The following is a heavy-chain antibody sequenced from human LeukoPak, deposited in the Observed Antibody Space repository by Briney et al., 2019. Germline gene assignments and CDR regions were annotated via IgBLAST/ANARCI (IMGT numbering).Heavy chain of an antibody. V-gene: IGHV4-34*01. CDR1: GGSFSGYY. Sequence: KPSETLSLTCAVYGGSFSGYYWSWIRQPPGKGLGWIGEINHSGSTNYNPSLKSRVTISVDTSKNQFSLKLSSVTAADTAVYYCARGHNPHYDFWSGYPLYNWFDPWGQGTLVTVSS. D-gene: IGHD3-3*01. J-gene: IGHJ5*02. CDR2: INHSGST. CDR3: ARGHNPHYDFWSGYPLYNWFDP.